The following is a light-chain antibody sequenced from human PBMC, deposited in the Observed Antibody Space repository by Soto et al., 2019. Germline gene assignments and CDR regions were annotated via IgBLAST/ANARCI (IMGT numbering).Light chain of an antibody. CDR1: QSVFSS. CDR3: QQYGSSPGIT. CDR2: GAS. Sequence: ERLMTQSPATLSVSPGERATLSCRASQSVFSSLAWYQQKPGQAPRLLIYGASSRATGIPDRFSGSGSGTDFTLTISRLEPEDFAVYYCQQYGSSPGITFGQGTRLEIK. J-gene: IGKJ5*01. V-gene: IGKV3-20*01.